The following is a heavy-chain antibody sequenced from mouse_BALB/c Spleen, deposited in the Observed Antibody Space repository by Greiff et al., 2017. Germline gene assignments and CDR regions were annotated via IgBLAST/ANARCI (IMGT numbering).Heavy chain of an antibody. V-gene: IGHV5-12-2*01. CDR3: ARQQYYGSSYDAMDY. J-gene: IGHJ4*01. Sequence: DVKLVESGGGLVQPGGSPKLSCAASGFTFSSYTMSWVRQTPEKRLEWVAYISNGGGSTYYPDTVKGRFTISRDNAKNTLYLQMSSLKSEDTAMYYCARQQYYGSSYDAMDYWGQGTSVTVSS. CDR2: ISNGGGST. D-gene: IGHD1-1*01. CDR1: GFTFSSYT.